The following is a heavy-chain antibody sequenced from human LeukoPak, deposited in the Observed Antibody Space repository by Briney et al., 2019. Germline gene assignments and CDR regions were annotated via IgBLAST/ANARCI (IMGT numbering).Heavy chain of an antibody. V-gene: IGHV4-4*02. J-gene: IGHJ5*02. Sequence: PSGTLSLTCAVSGGSISSSNWWSWVRQPPGKGLEWIGSIYYSGSTYYNPSLKSRVTISVDTSKNQFSLKLSSVTAADTAVYYCARQYRGQLIVVVPAAKWFDPWGQGTLVTVSS. CDR1: GGSISSSNW. CDR3: ARQYRGQLIVVVPAAKWFDP. CDR2: IYYSGST. D-gene: IGHD2-2*01.